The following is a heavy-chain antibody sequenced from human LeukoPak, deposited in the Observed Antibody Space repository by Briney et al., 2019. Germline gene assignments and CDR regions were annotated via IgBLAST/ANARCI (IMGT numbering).Heavy chain of an antibody. V-gene: IGHV3-30*04. Sequence: GGSLRLSCVASGFTFSSHALHWVRQTPGKGLEWVSLISHDGSQTYYADSVKGRFTISRDNSKNTLYLQMNSLRLEDTAIYYCARGGDSSSWYRAFDIWGQGTMVTVSS. CDR3: ARGGDSSSWYRAFDI. J-gene: IGHJ3*02. D-gene: IGHD6-13*01. CDR1: GFTFSSHA. CDR2: ISHDGSQT.